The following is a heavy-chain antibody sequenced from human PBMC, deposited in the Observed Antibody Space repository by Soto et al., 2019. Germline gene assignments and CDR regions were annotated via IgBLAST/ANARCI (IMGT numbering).Heavy chain of an antibody. CDR3: TRDRGWNYDGAFDY. J-gene: IGHJ4*02. D-gene: IGHD1-7*01. V-gene: IGHV3-7*03. Sequence: GGSLRLSCEASKFTFDSFWMNWVRQAPGKGLEWVANINQDGNDKFYVDSVKGRFTISRDNAKKSLYLQMDSLRAEDTAVYYCTRDRGWNYDGAFDYWGQGTLVTVSS. CDR1: KFTFDSFW. CDR2: INQDGNDK.